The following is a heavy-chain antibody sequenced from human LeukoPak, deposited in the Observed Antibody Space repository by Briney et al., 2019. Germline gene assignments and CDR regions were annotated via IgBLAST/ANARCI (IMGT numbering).Heavy chain of an antibody. CDR1: GFTFSSYG. V-gene: IGHV3-30*02. CDR2: IRYDGSNK. J-gene: IGHJ6*03. D-gene: IGHD6-19*01. CDR3: AKGYSSGCYSPDMDV. Sequence: PGGSLRLSCAASGFTFSSYGMHWVRQAPGKGLEWVAFIRYDGSNKYYADSVKGRFTISRDNSKNTLYLQMNSLRAEDTAVYYCAKGYSSGCYSPDMDVWGKGTTVTISS.